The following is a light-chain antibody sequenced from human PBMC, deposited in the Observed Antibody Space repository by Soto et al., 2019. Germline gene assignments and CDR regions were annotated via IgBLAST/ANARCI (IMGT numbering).Light chain of an antibody. CDR1: QSVSSSY. Sequence: EIVLTQSPGTLSLSPGERATLSCRASQSVSSSYLAWYQQKPGQARRLLIYGASSRATGIPNRFSGSGAGTYFTLTISRLEAEDFAVYYCQQYGSSPLTFGGGTKVEIK. J-gene: IGKJ4*01. CDR3: QQYGSSPLT. V-gene: IGKV3-20*01. CDR2: GAS.